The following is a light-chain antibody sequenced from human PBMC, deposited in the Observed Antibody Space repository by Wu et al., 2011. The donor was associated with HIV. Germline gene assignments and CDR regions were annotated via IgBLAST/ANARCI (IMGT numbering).Light chain of an antibody. V-gene: IGKV3-20*01. J-gene: IGKJ4*01. CDR2: GAS. CDR3: QQYNSWVLT. CDR1: QSVSSSY. Sequence: RASQSVSSSYLAWYQQKPGQAPRLLIYGASSRATGIPDRFSGSGSGTDFTLTISSLQSEDCAVYYCQQYNSWVLTFGGGTKVEIE.